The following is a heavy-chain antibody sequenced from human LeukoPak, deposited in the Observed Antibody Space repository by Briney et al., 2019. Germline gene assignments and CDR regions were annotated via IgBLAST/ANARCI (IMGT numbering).Heavy chain of an antibody. J-gene: IGHJ4*02. CDR2: ISSNGGST. D-gene: IGHD3-10*01. Sequence: GGSLRLSCSASGFTFSSYAMHWVRQAPGKGLEYVSAISSNGGSTYYADSVKGRFTISRDNSKNTLYLQMNSLRAEDTAVYYCARGSWRLVRGAASFESWGQGTLVTVSS. CDR3: ARGSWRLVRGAASFES. CDR1: GFTFSSYA. V-gene: IGHV3-64*04.